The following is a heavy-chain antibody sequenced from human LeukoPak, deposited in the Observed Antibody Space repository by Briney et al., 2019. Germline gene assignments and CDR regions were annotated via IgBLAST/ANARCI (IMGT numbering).Heavy chain of an antibody. D-gene: IGHD1-26*01. CDR3: ARAMVGATPFQH. CDR2: IYYSGST. CDR1: GGSISSYY. J-gene: IGHJ1*01. V-gene: IGHV4-59*01. Sequence: KPSETLSLTCTFSGGSISSYYWGWIRQPPGKGIGWIGYIYYSGSTNYNPSLKSRVTISVDTSKNQFSLKLSSVTAADTAVYYCARAMVGATPFQHWGQGTLVTVSS.